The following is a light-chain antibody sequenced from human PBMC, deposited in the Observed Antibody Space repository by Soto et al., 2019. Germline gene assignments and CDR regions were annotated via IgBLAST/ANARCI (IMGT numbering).Light chain of an antibody. V-gene: IGKV3-20*01. CDR3: QLYGISPH. CDR2: ASS. Sequence: DIVLPQSPGTLSLSPGERATLSCKTSQSSGSNFLAWYQHKPGQAPRLLIYASSNRATGIPDRFTGSASGTDFTLTINRLEPEDFAVYYCQLYGISPHFGQGTRLEIK. J-gene: IGKJ5*01. CDR1: QSSGSNF.